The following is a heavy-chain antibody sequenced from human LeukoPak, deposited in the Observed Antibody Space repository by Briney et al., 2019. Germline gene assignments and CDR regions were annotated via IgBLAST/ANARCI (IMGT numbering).Heavy chain of an antibody. Sequence: PSETLSLTCTVSGGSISSSSYYWGWIRQTPGKGLEWIGSIYYSGSTFYNPSLKSRVTMSVDTSKNQFSLKLSSVTAADTAVYYCARDRGTWNDDGFDYWGQGTLVTVSS. CDR2: IYYSGST. J-gene: IGHJ4*02. CDR1: GGSISSSSYY. V-gene: IGHV4-39*07. D-gene: IGHD1-1*01. CDR3: ARDRGTWNDDGFDY.